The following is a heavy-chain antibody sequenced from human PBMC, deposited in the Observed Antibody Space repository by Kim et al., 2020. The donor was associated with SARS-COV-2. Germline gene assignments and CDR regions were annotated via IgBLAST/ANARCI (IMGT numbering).Heavy chain of an antibody. CDR3: AKETVGYGSGSSGFDY. D-gene: IGHD3-10*01. V-gene: IGHV3-9*01. Sequence: SAKGRFTTPRDNAKNSLYLQRNSLGAEDTALYYCAKETVGYGSGSSGFDYWGQGTLVTVSS. J-gene: IGHJ4*02.